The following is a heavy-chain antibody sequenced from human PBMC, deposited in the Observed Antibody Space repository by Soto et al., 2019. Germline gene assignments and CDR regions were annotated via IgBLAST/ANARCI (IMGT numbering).Heavy chain of an antibody. D-gene: IGHD2-2*01. J-gene: IGHJ6*02. CDR1: GFTFSSYA. Sequence: PGGSLRLSCAASGFTFSSYAMHRVRQAPGKGLEWVAVISYDGSNKYYADSVKGRFTISRDNSKNTLYLQMNSLRAEDTAVYYCARTDCSSTSCLGYYYYYGMDVWGQGTTVTVSS. CDR2: ISYDGSNK. CDR3: ARTDCSSTSCLGYYYYYGMDV. V-gene: IGHV3-30-3*01.